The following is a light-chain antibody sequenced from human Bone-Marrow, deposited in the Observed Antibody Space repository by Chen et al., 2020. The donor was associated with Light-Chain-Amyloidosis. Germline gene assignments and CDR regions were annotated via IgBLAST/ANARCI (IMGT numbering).Light chain of an antibody. J-gene: IGLJ2*01. V-gene: IGLV3-25*03. Sequence: SYALPQPPSVSVSPGQPARITCSGDDLPTKYAYWYQQKPGQAPVLVIHRDTERPSGISERFSGSSSGTTATLTISGVQAEDEADYHGQSADSSGTYEVIFGGGTKLTVL. CDR3: QSADSSGTYEVI. CDR1: DLPTKY. CDR2: RDT.